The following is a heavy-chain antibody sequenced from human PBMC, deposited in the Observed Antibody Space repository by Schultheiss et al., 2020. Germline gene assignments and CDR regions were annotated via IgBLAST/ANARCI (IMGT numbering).Heavy chain of an antibody. CDR1: GGSISSYY. CDR3: ASLDSSGWYEVGWFDP. V-gene: IGHV4-59*01. CDR2: IYYSGST. D-gene: IGHD6-19*01. Sequence: SETLSLTCTVSGGSISSYYWSWIRQPPGKGLEWIGYIYYSGSTNYNPSLKSRVTISVDTSKNQFSLKLSSVTAADTAVYYCASLDSSGWYEVGWFDPWGQGTLVTVSS. J-gene: IGHJ5*02.